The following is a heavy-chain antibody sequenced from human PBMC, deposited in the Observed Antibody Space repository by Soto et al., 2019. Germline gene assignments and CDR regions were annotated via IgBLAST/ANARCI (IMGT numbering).Heavy chain of an antibody. J-gene: IGHJ6*03. V-gene: IGHV3-11*01. CDR3: SRDSKHRSWLNCMGV. Sequence: SLRLSCERPGFNFSKSHLSSYRQDPRKGLEWVSYISSSGSTIYYADSVKGRFTISRDNAKNSLYLQMNSLRAEDTAVYYCSRDSKHRSWLNCMGVWGKGTTGT. D-gene: IGHD6-13*01. CDR2: ISSSGSTI. CDR1: GFNFSKSH.